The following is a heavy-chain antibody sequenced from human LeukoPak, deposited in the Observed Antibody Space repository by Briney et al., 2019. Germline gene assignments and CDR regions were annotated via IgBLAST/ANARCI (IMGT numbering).Heavy chain of an antibody. Sequence: ASVKVSCKASGYTFTSYGISWVRQAPGQGLEGMGWISAYNGNTNYAQQLQGRVTMTTDTSTSTAYMELRSLRSDDTAVYYCAREVVPAALYWFDPWGQGTLVTVSS. CDR2: ISAYNGNT. D-gene: IGHD2-2*01. J-gene: IGHJ5*02. V-gene: IGHV1-18*01. CDR1: GYTFTSYG. CDR3: AREVVPAALYWFDP.